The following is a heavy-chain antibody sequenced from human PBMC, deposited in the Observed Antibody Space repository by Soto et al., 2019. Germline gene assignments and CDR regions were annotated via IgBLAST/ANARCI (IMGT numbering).Heavy chain of an antibody. CDR1: GFTFSSYA. D-gene: IGHD3-22*01. Sequence: GSLRLSCAASGFTFSSYAMHWVRQAPGKGLEWVAVISYDGSNKYYADSVKGRFTISRDNSKNTLYLQMNSLRAEDTAVYYCARTNYYDSSGYSGLDYWGQGTLVTVSS. V-gene: IGHV3-30-3*01. CDR2: ISYDGSNK. CDR3: ARTNYYDSSGYSGLDY. J-gene: IGHJ4*02.